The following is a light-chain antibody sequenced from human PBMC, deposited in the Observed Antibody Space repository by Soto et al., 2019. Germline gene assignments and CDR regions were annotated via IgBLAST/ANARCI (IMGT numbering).Light chain of an antibody. V-gene: IGLV3-21*04. CDR2: YDR. Sequence: SYELAQPPSVSVAPGKTASITCGGNNIGSKSVLWYQQKAGQAPVLLIYYDRYRPSGIPERFSGSNSGNTATLTISRVEAGDESDYYCQLWDTTRDQGVFGGGTQLNVL. J-gene: IGLJ3*02. CDR3: QLWDTTRDQGV. CDR1: NIGSKS.